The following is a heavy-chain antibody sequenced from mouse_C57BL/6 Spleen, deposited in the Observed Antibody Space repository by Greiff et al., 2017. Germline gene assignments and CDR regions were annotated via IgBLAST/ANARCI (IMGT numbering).Heavy chain of an antibody. D-gene: IGHD1-1*01. CDR3: AREGGISYGWYFDV. CDR2: ISYDGSN. J-gene: IGHJ1*03. CDR1: GYSITSGYY. V-gene: IGHV3-6*01. Sequence: EVQLQESGPGLVKPSQSLSLTCSVTGYSITSGYYWNWIRQFPGNKLEWMGYISYDGSNNYNPSLKNRISITRDTSKNQFFLKLNSVTTEDTATYYCAREGGISYGWYFDVWGTGTTVTVSS.